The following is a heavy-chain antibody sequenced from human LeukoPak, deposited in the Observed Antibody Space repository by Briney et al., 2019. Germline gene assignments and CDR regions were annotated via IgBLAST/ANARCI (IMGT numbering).Heavy chain of an antibody. CDR3: ASGILEWLLAS. D-gene: IGHD3-3*01. CDR2: IYYSGST. CDR1: GGSINSY. Sequence: SETLSLTCTVSGGSINSYWSWIRQPPGKGLEWIGYIYYSGSTNYNPSLKSRVTISVDTSKNQFSLKLSSVTAADTAVYYCASGILEWLLASWGQGTLVTVSS. V-gene: IGHV4-59*01. J-gene: IGHJ4*02.